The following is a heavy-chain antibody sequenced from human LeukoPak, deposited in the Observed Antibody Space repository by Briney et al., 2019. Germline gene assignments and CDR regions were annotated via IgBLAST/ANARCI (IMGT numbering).Heavy chain of an antibody. D-gene: IGHD5-24*01. CDR3: ASRDGYNPNTYFDY. V-gene: IGHV1-69*13. CDR2: IIPIFGTA. J-gene: IGHJ4*02. Sequence: ASVKVSCKASGGTFSSYAIRWVRQAPGQGLEWMGGIIPIFGTANYAQKFQGRVTITADESTSTAYMELSSLRSEDTAVYYCASRDGYNPNTYFDYWGQGTLVTVSS. CDR1: GGTFSSYA.